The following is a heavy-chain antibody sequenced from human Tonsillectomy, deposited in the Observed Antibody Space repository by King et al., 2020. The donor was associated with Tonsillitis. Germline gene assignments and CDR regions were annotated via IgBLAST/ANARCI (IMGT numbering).Heavy chain of an antibody. Sequence: QLQESGPGLVKPSETLSLTCTVSGGSISSSSYYWGWIRQPPGKGLEWIGSIYYSGSTYYNPSLKSRVTISVDTSKNQFSLKLSSVTAADPAVYYCARPRGGRVDYWGQGTLVTVSS. CDR3: ARPRGGRVDY. CDR2: IYYSGST. D-gene: IGHD3-10*01. V-gene: IGHV4-39*01. CDR1: GGSISSSSYY. J-gene: IGHJ4*02.